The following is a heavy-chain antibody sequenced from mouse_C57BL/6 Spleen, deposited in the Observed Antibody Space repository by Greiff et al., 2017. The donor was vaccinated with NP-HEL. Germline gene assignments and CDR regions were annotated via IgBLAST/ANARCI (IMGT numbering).Heavy chain of an antibody. CDR2: INPNNGGT. CDR1: GYTFTDYN. J-gene: IGHJ2*01. Sequence: VQLQQSGPELVKPGASVKMSCKASGYTFTDYNMHWVKQSHGKSLEWIGYINPNNGGTSYNQKFKGKATLTVNKSSSTAYMELRSLTSEDSAVYYCARDYYYGSSPYYFDYWGQGTTLTVSS. CDR3: ARDYYYGSSPYYFDY. V-gene: IGHV1-22*01. D-gene: IGHD1-1*01.